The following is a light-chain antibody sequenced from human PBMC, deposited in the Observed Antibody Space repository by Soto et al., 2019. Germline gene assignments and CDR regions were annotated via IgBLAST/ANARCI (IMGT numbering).Light chain of an antibody. J-gene: IGLJ2*01. CDR2: EVS. CDR1: SSDVGGYNY. Sequence: QSALTQPASVSGSPGQSITISCTGTSSDVGGYNYVSWYQQHPGKAPKLMIYEVSNRPSGVPNRFSGSKSGNTASLTISGLQAEDEADYYYSSYTSSSTYVVFGGGTKLTVL. V-gene: IGLV2-14*01. CDR3: SSYTSSSTYVV.